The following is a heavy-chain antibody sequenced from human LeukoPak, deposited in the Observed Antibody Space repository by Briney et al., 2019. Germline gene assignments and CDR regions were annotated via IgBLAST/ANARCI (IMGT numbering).Heavy chain of an antibody. CDR2: ISSSGSTI. CDR3: AREYSSAYYFDY. J-gene: IGHJ4*02. CDR1: GFTFSSYE. Sequence: GGSLRLSCAASGFTFSSYEMNWVRQAPGKGLEWVSYISSSGSTIYYADSVKGRFTISRDNAKNSLYLLMNSLRAEDTAVYYCAREYSSAYYFDYWGQGTLVTVSS. D-gene: IGHD6-19*01. V-gene: IGHV3-48*03.